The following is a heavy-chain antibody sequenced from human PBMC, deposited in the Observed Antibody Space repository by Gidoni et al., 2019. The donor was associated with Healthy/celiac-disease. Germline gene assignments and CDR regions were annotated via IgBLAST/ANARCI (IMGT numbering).Heavy chain of an antibody. D-gene: IGHD3-10*01. CDR2: ISYDGRNK. CDR1: GVTFSCYA. CDR3: ARDRWFGELGAFDI. Sequence: QVQLVEAGGGVVQPGRSLRRSCAASGVTFSCYAMHWVRQTPGKGLEWVAVISYDGRNKYYADSVKGRFTISRDNSKNTLYLQMNSLRAEDTAVYYCARDRWFGELGAFDIWGQGTMVTVSS. V-gene: IGHV3-30-3*01. J-gene: IGHJ3*02.